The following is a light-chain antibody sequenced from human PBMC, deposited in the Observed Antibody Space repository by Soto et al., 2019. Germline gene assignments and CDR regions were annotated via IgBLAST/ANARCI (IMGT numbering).Light chain of an antibody. CDR1: QSVSTD. CDR2: GAS. Sequence: EIVMTQSPATLSVSPGERFTLSCRSSQSVSTDLAWYQQKPGQAPRLLIYGASTRATGFPARFSGSGSGTEFTLTISSLQSEDFAVYYCLHYNNGPRFGQGTKVDIK. J-gene: IGKJ1*01. V-gene: IGKV3-15*01. CDR3: LHYNNGPR.